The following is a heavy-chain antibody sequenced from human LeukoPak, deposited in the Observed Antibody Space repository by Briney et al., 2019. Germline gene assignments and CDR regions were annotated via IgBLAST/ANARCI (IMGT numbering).Heavy chain of an antibody. Sequence: SETLSLTCSVSSGSIRPNYWSWIRQPPGKGLEWIGYMYYTGRTNYNPSLQSRLTISLDTSNNHFSLQLSSVTAADTAVYYCARYDSRGSASTRFDYWGQGILVTISS. CDR3: ARYDSRGSASTRFDY. J-gene: IGHJ4*02. V-gene: IGHV4-59*01. D-gene: IGHD3-16*01. CDR1: SGSIRPNY. CDR2: MYYTGRT.